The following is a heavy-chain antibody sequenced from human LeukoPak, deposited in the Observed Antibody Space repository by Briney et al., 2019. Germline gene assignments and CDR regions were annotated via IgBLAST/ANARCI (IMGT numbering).Heavy chain of an antibody. CDR2: ISGSGGST. CDR1: GFTFSTSA. J-gene: IGHJ6*03. Sequence: GGSLRLSCAASGFTFSTSAMNWVRQAPGKGLEWVSAISGSGGSTYYADSVKGRFTISRDNSKNTLYLQMNSLRAEDTAVYYCANGYCSSTSCYPTPYMDVWGKGTTVTVSS. V-gene: IGHV3-23*01. D-gene: IGHD2-2*01. CDR3: ANGYCSSTSCYPTPYMDV.